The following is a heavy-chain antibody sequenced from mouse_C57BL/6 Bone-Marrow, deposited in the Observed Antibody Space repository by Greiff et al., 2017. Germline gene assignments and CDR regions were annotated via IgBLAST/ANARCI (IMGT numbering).Heavy chain of an antibody. J-gene: IGHJ3*01. D-gene: IGHD2-4*01. V-gene: IGHV14-4*01. Sequence: EVQLQESGAELVRPGASVKLSCTASGFNIKDDYMHWVKQRPEQGLEWIGWIDPENGDTEYASKFQGKAPITADTSSNTAYLQLSSLTSEDTAVYYCTTSDYAWFAYWGQGTLVTVSA. CDR2: IDPENGDT. CDR1: GFNIKDDY. CDR3: TTSDYAWFAY.